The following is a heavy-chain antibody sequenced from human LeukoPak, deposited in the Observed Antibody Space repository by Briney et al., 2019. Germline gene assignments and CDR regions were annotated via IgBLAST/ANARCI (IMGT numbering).Heavy chain of an antibody. CDR3: ARGGSRTPDYGMDV. V-gene: IGHV1-2*02. CDR2: INHNSGGT. CDR1: GYTFTGYY. Sequence: ASVKVSCKASGYTFTGYYMHWVRQAPGQGLECMGWINHNSGGTNYAQKFQGRVTMTRDTSISTAYMELSRLRSDDTAVYYCARGGSRTPDYGMDVWGQGTTVTVSS. D-gene: IGHD5-12*01. J-gene: IGHJ6*02.